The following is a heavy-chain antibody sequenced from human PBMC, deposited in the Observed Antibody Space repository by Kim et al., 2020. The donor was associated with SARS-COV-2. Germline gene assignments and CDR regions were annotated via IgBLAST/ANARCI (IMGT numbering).Heavy chain of an antibody. J-gene: IGHJ4*02. D-gene: IGHD6-13*01. Sequence: YSQNFQGRVIISRDTSARTAYRELSSLTSEDTAVYYCTRGGSTSWPHDYWGQGTLVTVSS. CDR3: TRGGSTSWPHDY. V-gene: IGHV1-3*01.